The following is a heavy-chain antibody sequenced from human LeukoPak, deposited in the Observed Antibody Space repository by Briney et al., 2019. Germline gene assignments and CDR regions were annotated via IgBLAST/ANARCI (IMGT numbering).Heavy chain of an antibody. J-gene: IGHJ5*02. CDR3: AGLYSSSVAWFDP. V-gene: IGHV4-39*01. Sequence: SETLSLTCTVSGGSISSSSYYWGCIRQPPGKGLECIGSIYYSGSTYYNPSLKSRVTISVDTSKNQFSLKLSSVTAADTAVYYCAGLYSSSVAWFDPWGQGTLVTVSS. D-gene: IGHD6-6*01. CDR2: IYYSGST. CDR1: GGSISSSSYY.